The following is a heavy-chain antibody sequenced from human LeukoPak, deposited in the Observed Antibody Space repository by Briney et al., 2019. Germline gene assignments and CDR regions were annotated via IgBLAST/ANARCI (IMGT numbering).Heavy chain of an antibody. J-gene: IGHJ4*02. CDR2: ISSSSNYI. CDR3: ARDPGYCSGGSCRPVDYFDY. CDR1: GFTFSSYS. V-gene: IGHV3-21*01. D-gene: IGHD2-15*01. Sequence: GGSLRLSCAASGFTFSSYSMNWVRQAPGKGLEWVSSISSSSNYIYYADSVKGRFTISRDNAKNSLYLQMNSLRAEDTAVYYCARDPGYCSGGSCRPVDYFDYWGQGTLVTVSS.